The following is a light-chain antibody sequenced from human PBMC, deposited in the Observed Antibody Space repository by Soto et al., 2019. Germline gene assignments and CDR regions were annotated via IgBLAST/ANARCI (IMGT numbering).Light chain of an antibody. J-gene: IGKJ5*01. CDR1: QSISSY. CDR2: AAT. Sequence: DIQMSQSPSHMHASVRDRVTITCRASQSISSYLNWYQHKPGKAPNLLIYAATTLQSGVPSRFSGSGSGTDFTLTISSLQPEDFATYFCQQYNSYPVTFGQGTRLEIK. V-gene: IGKV1-39*01. CDR3: QQYNSYPVT.